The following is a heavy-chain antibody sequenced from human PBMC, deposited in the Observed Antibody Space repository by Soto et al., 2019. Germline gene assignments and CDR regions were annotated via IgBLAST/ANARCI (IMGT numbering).Heavy chain of an antibody. J-gene: IGHJ5*02. D-gene: IGHD3-10*01. V-gene: IGHV1-69*13. CDR2: IIPIFGTA. CDR3: ARDSTMVRGVIIAGPWSDP. Sequence: SVKVFCKASGGTFSSYAISWVRQAPGQGLEWMGGIIPIFGTANYAQKFQGRVTITADESTRTAYMELSSLRSEDTAVYYCARDSTMVRGVIIAGPWSDPGGEATMVTV. CDR1: GGTFSSYA.